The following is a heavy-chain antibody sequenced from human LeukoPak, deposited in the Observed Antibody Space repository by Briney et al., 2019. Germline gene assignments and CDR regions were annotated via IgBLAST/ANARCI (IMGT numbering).Heavy chain of an antibody. Sequence: GASVKVSCKASGYTFTDYYMHWVRQAPGQGLEWIGWIYPNSGGTHYAQKFQGRVTVTRDTSVSTAYMEMSSLRSDDTAMYYCARARYVNSFYAFDIWGQGTLVTVSS. D-gene: IGHD3-9*01. CDR2: IYPNSGGT. J-gene: IGHJ3*02. CDR1: GYTFTDYY. V-gene: IGHV1-2*02. CDR3: ARARYVNSFYAFDI.